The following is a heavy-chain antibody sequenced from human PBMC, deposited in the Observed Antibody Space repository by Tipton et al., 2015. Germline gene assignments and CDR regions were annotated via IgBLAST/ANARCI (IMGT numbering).Heavy chain of an antibody. V-gene: IGHV4-4*02. CDR3: ARGGYDFWSGSKTYNWFDP. D-gene: IGHD3-3*01. CDR1: GDSLTRTDW. CDR2: INHSGST. Sequence: GLVKPSGTLSLTCAVSGDSLTRTDWCSWVRQPPGKGLEWIGEINHSGSTNYNPSLKSRVTISVDTSKNQFSLKLSSVTAADTAMYYCARGGYDFWSGSKTYNWFDPWGQGTLVTVSS. J-gene: IGHJ5*02.